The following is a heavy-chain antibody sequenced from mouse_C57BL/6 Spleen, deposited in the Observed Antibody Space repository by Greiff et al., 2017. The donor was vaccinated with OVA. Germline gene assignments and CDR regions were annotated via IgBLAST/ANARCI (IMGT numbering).Heavy chain of an antibody. D-gene: IGHD2-5*01. V-gene: IGHV1-82*01. CDR3: ARSYYSNLGYAMDY. CDR2: IYPGDGDT. CDR1: GYAFSSSW. Sequence: VKLQESGPELVKPGASVKISCKASGYAFSSSWMNWVKQRPGKGLEWIGRIYPGDGDTNYNGKFKGKATLTADKSSSTAYMQLSSLTSEDSAVYFCARSYYSNLGYAMDYWGQGTSGTVSS. J-gene: IGHJ4*01.